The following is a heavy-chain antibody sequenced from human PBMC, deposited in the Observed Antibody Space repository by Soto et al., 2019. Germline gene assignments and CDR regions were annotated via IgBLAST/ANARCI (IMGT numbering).Heavy chain of an antibody. J-gene: IGHJ6*01. CDR2: ISGDGRNT. V-gene: IGHV3-23*01. CDR1: GFTFDIHG. CDR3: ARVGGIAALYGMDV. D-gene: IGHD6-13*01. Sequence: PWGSLLVSCVVSGFTFDIHGMCWVRQAPGKGLDWVSTISGDGRNTHYADSVKGRFSISRDNSKNTVYLQMNTLRVEDTAMYYCARVGGIAALYGMDVWGQGTTVTVSS.